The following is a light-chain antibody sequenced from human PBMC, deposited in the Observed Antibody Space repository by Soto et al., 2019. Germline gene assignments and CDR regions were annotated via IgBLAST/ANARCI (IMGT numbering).Light chain of an antibody. V-gene: IGLV1-40*01. Sequence: QCVLTQPPSVSGAPGQRVTISCTGSSSNIGAGYHVHWYQQLPGTAPKLLIYGNSNRPSGVPDRFSGSRSGTSASLAITGLQAEDEADYYCQSSDSSLSGSRVFGTGTKVTVL. CDR1: SSNIGAGYH. CDR2: GNS. J-gene: IGLJ1*01. CDR3: QSSDSSLSGSRV.